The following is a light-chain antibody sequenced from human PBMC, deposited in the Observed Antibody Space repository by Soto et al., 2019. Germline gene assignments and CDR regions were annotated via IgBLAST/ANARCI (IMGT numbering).Light chain of an antibody. CDR3: AAWDDSLNGPHVV. V-gene: IGLV1-44*01. Sequence: QSVLTQPPSASGTPGQRVTISVSESSSNSGRNTVNWYQQLPGTAPKLLIYSNNQRPSGVPDRFSGSKSGTSASLAISGLQSEDEADYYCAAWDDSLNGPHVVFGGGTKLTVL. J-gene: IGLJ2*01. CDR2: SNN. CDR1: SSNSGRNT.